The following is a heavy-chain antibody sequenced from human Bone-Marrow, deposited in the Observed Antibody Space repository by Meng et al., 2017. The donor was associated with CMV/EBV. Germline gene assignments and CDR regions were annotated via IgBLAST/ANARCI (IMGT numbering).Heavy chain of an antibody. D-gene: IGHD3-3*01. CDR3: ARAAVNDFWSGYFVDY. Sequence: ASVKVSCKASGYTFTAYYIHWVRQAPGQGLEWMGWINPNSGGTKYAQKFQGRVTMTRDTSISTAYMELSRLRSDDTAVYYCARAAVNDFWSGYFVDYWGQGTLVTVSS. CDR1: GYTFTAYY. CDR2: INPNSGGT. J-gene: IGHJ4*02. V-gene: IGHV1-2*02.